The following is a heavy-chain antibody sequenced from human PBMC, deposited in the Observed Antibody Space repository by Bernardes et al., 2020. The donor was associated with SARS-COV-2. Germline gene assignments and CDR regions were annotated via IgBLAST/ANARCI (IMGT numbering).Heavy chain of an antibody. CDR1: GGSISSYY. Sequence: SETLSLTCTVSGGSISSYYWSWIRQPAGKGLEWIGRIYTSGSTNYNPSLKSRVTMSVDTSKNQFSLKLSSVTAADTAVYYCAREGTYCSSTSCYIFDYWGQGTLVTVSS. V-gene: IGHV4-4*07. CDR2: IYTSGST. J-gene: IGHJ4*02. CDR3: AREGTYCSSTSCYIFDY. D-gene: IGHD2-2*02.